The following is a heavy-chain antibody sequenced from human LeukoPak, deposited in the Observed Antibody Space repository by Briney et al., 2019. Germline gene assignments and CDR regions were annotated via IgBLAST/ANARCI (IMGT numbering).Heavy chain of an antibody. CDR1: GFTFSSYW. V-gene: IGHV4-4*02. CDR3: AGLVGRYSSGLYYYYFDY. CDR2: MYLSGTT. J-gene: IGHJ4*02. Sequence: GSLRLSCAGSGFTFSSYWMSWVRQAPGKGLEWIGEMYLSGTTHSNPSVKSRVTISIDKSKNQFFLNLSSVTAADTAVYYCAGLVGRYSSGLYYYYFDYWGQGILVTVSS. D-gene: IGHD3-22*01.